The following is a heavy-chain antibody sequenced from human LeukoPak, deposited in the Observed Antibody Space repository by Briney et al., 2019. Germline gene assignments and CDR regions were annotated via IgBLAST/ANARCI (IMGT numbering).Heavy chain of an antibody. V-gene: IGHV3-7*01. Sequence: PGGSLRLSCAASGFTFSRYWMRWVRQAPGKGLEWVANIKQDGSEKYYVDSVKGRFTISRDNAKNSLYLQMNSLRAEDTAVYYCARDGGTYRRYFDYWGQGTLVTVTS. CDR1: GFTFSRYW. CDR2: IKQDGSEK. J-gene: IGHJ4*02. CDR3: ARDGGTYRRYFDY. D-gene: IGHD3-16*02.